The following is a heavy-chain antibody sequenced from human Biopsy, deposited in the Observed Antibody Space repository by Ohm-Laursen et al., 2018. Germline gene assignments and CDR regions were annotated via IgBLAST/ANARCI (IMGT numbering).Heavy chain of an antibody. CDR2: MIPSSGKT. J-gene: IGHJ5*02. CDR1: GYSFSTFD. D-gene: IGHD6-6*01. Sequence: ASVKVSCNASGYSFSTFDVNWVRQARGQGLEWMGGMIPSSGKTGYAQRFQGRVTLTMNTSISTAYMELSGLRSEDTAVYFCARGYSRRVSIFEASIYWFDTWGQGTLVTVSS. V-gene: IGHV1-8*01. CDR3: ARGYSRRVSIFEASIYWFDT.